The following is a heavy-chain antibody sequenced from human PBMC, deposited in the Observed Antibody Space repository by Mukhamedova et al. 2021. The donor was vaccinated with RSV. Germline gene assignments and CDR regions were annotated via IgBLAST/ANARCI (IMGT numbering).Heavy chain of an antibody. V-gene: IGHV3-9*01. CDR2: ISWNSGSI. CDR1: GFTFDDYA. Sequence: GFTFDDYAMHWVRQAPGKGLEWVSGISWNSGSIGYADSVKGRFTISRDNAKNSLYLQMNSLRAEDTALYYCANGATFGGVIVFFYY. CDR3: ANGATFGGVIVFFYY. D-gene: IGHD3-16*02. J-gene: IGHJ6*01.